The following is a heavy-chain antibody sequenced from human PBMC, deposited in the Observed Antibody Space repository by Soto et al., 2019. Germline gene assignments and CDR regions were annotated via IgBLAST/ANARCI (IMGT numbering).Heavy chain of an antibody. D-gene: IGHD3-22*01. V-gene: IGHV1-69*13. J-gene: IGHJ5*02. CDR1: GGTFSSYA. CDR2: IIPIFGTA. CDR3: ARARGGSSGYRNWFDP. Sequence: ASVKVSCKASGGTFSSYAISWVRQAPGQGLEWMGGIIPIFGTANYAQKFQGRVTITADESTSTAYMELSSLRSEDTAVYYCARARGGSSGYRNWFDPWGQGTLVTVSS.